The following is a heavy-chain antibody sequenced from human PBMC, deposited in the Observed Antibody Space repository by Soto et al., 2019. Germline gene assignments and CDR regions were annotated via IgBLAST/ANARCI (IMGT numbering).Heavy chain of an antibody. CDR1: GGSISSYY. D-gene: IGHD1-7*01. V-gene: IGHV4-59*01. Sequence: TSETLSLTCTVSGGSISSYYWSWIRQPPGKGLEWIGYIYYSGSTNYNPSLKSRVTISVDTSKNQFSLKLSSVTAADTAVYYCARAADWNSNWFDPWGQGTLVTVSS. CDR3: ARAADWNSNWFDP. CDR2: IYYSGST. J-gene: IGHJ5*02.